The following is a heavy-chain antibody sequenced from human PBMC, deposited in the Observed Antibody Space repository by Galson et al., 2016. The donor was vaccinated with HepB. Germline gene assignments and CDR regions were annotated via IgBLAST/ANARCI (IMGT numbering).Heavy chain of an antibody. CDR3: AKGRSLSAAVSIWFDP. CDR2: ISGSGNSG. V-gene: IGHV3-23*01. Sequence: SLRLSCAASRFTFSSYAMSWVRQAPGKGLEWVAAISGSGNSGLYADSVKGRFTISSDNPKNMLYLQMNSLRAEDTAVYYCAKGRSLSAAVSIWFDPWGQGTLVTVSS. CDR1: RFTFSSYA. J-gene: IGHJ5*02. D-gene: IGHD6-13*01.